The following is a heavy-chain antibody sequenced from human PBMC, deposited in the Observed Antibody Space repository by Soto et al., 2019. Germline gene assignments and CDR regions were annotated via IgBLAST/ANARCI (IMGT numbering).Heavy chain of an antibody. CDR2: IIPIFGTA. V-gene: IGHV1-69*06. CDR3: ARRHLSKGYSYGLYYFDY. Sequence: ASVKVSCKASGGTFSSYAISWVRQAPGQGLEWMGGIIPIFGTANYAQKFQGRVTITADKSTSTAYMELSSLRSEDTAVYYCARRHLSKGYSYGLYYFDYWGQGTLVTVYS. J-gene: IGHJ4*02. D-gene: IGHD5-18*01. CDR1: GGTFSSYA.